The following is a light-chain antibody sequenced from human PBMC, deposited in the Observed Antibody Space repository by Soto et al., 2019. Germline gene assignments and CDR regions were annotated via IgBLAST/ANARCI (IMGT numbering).Light chain of an antibody. CDR2: EGS. V-gene: IGLV2-23*01. J-gene: IGLJ1*01. CDR3: CSYAGRSTCV. Sequence: QSALTQPASVSGSPGQSITISCTGTSSDVGSYNLVSWYQQHPGKAPKLMIYEGSKRPSGVSNRFSGSKSGNTASLTISGLQADDDADYYCCSYAGRSTCVFGTGTKLTVL. CDR1: SSDVGSYNL.